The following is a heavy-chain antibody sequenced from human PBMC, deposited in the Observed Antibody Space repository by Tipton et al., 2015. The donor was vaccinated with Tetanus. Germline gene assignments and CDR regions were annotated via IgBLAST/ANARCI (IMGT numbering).Heavy chain of an antibody. Sequence: TLSLTCTVYGDSISSGPYSWSWLRQHPGKGLELIGYIYYSGTSYISPSLTRRVSIAVDTARNQFSLNLTSVTVADSAVYFCARVSRRNFYFDYWGPGALVTISS. CDR1: GDSISSGPYS. J-gene: IGHJ4*02. CDR2: IYYSGTS. V-gene: IGHV4-31*03. D-gene: IGHD2/OR15-2a*01. CDR3: ARVSRRNFYFDY.